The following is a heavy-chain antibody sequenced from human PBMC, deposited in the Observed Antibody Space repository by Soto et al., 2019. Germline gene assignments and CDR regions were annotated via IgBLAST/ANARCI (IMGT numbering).Heavy chain of an antibody. J-gene: IGHJ5*02. CDR2: IYYSGST. Sequence: SETLSLTCTVSGGSISSGDYYWSWIRQPPGKGLEWIGYIYYSGSTYYNPSLKSRVTISVDTSKNQFSLKMSSVTAADTAVYYCARLYGSGRWFDPWGQGTLVTVSS. D-gene: IGHD3-10*01. V-gene: IGHV4-30-4*01. CDR1: GGSISSGDYY. CDR3: ARLYGSGRWFDP.